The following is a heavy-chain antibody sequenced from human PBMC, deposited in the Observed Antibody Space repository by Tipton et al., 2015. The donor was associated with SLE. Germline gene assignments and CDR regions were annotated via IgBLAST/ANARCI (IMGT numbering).Heavy chain of an antibody. D-gene: IGHD3-22*01. CDR3: ARGRSFRYDSSATWFDP. Sequence: TLSLTCTVSGGSISSDYWSWIRQTPGMGLQWIGHIHYSGSTNYNPSLKSRVIISLDTSKNQLSLKLSSVTAADTALYYCARGRSFRYDSSATWFDPWGQGTLVTVSS. J-gene: IGHJ5*02. V-gene: IGHV4-59*01. CDR1: GGSISSDY. CDR2: IHYSGST.